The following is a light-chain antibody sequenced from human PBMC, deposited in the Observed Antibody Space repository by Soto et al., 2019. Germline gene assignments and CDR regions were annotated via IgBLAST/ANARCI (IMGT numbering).Light chain of an antibody. J-gene: IGKJ5*01. Sequence: DLQMTQSPSSLSASVGDRVTITCRASQSISSYLNWYQQRPGKAPKLLISAASSLQSGVPSRFSGSGSGTDFTLTISSLQPEDFATYYCQQSYSTPPITFGQGTLLEIK. V-gene: IGKV1-39*01. CDR1: QSISSY. CDR3: QQSYSTPPIT. CDR2: AAS.